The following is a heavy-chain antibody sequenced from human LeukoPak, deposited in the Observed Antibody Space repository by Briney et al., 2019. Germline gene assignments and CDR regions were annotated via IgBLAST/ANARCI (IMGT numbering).Heavy chain of an antibody. J-gene: IGHJ4*02. Sequence: GGSLRLSCAASGFTFRSNSMNWVRQVPGKGLEWVSGISGSGGNSYYADSVKGRFTISRDNSKNTLYLQMHSLRAEDTAIYYCAKERQGGNSYGDEAFYFDYWGQGTLVTVSS. V-gene: IGHV3-23*01. CDR3: AKERQGGNSYGDEAFYFDY. D-gene: IGHD4-23*01. CDR1: GFTFRSNS. CDR2: ISGSGGNS.